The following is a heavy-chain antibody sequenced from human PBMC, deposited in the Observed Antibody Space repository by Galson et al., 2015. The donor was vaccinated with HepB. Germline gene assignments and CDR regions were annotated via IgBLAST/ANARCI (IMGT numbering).Heavy chain of an antibody. D-gene: IGHD5-12*01. CDR2: ISGSGGST. CDR1: GFTFSSYA. V-gene: IGHV3-23*01. CDR3: AKVLLDYSGYDLGPFDY. Sequence: SLRLSCAASGFTFSSYAMSWVRQAPGKGLEWVSAISGSGGSTYYADSVKGRFTISRDNSKNTLYLQMNSLRAEDTAVYYCAKVLLDYSGYDLGPFDYWGQGTLVTVSS. J-gene: IGHJ4*02.